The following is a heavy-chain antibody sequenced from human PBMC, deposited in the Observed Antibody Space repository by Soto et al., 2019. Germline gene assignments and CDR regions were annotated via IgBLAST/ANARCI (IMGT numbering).Heavy chain of an antibody. CDR1: GFTFSSNA. Sequence: EVQLLESGGGLVQPGRSLRLSCTASGFTFSSNAMGWVRQAPGKGLEWVSSIGNSGGLTVYADSVKGRFTISRDNSRNTLFLQMNSLRAEDTAVYYCANIHTTSANFDYWGQGTLVTVSS. CDR2: IGNSGGLT. V-gene: IGHV3-23*01. CDR3: ANIHTTSANFDY. J-gene: IGHJ4*02. D-gene: IGHD2-2*01.